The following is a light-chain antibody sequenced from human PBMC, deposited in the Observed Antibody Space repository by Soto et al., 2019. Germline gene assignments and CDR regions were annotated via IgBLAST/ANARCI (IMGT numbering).Light chain of an antibody. Sequence: QSALTQPRSVSGSPGQSVTISCTGTSSDVGAYNYVSWYQQHPGTAPKLMSYDVAKRPSGAPDRFSGSKSGNTASLTISGLQAEDEADYYCCSYAGSYTVIFGGGTKLTVL. V-gene: IGLV2-11*01. CDR3: CSYAGSYTVI. J-gene: IGLJ2*01. CDR2: DVA. CDR1: SSDVGAYNY.